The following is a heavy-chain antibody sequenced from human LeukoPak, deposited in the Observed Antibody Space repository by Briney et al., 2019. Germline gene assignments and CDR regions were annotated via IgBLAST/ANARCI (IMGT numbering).Heavy chain of an antibody. CDR2: ISSSGSTI. J-gene: IGHJ4*02. CDR3: ARSGGIFDY. Sequence: GGSLRLSCAASGFTLSSDEMNWVRQAPGKGLEWVSYISSSGSTIYYADSVKGRFTISRDNAKNSLYLQMNSLRAEDTAVYYCARSGGIFDYWGQGTLVTVSS. V-gene: IGHV3-48*03. CDR1: GFTLSSDE.